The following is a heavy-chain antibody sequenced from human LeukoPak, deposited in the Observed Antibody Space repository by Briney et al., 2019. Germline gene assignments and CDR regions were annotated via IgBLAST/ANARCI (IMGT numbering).Heavy chain of an antibody. V-gene: IGHV3-74*01. CDR1: GFTFSSYW. J-gene: IGHJ4*02. CDR2: INSDGSSA. D-gene: IGHD6-19*01. CDR3: ARGGVGCFDY. Sequence: GGSLRLSCAASGFTFSSYWIHWVRQAPGKGLVWVSHINSDGSSATYADSVKGRLTISRDNARNTVYLQMNSLRAEDTAVYYCARGGVGCFDYWGQGALVTVSS.